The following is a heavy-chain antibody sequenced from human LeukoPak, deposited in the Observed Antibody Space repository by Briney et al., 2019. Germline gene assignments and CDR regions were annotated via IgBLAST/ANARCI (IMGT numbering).Heavy chain of an antibody. CDR2: IYSSGTT. Sequence: SETLSLTCTVSGDSVNSYYWSWIRQPPGKGLEWIGYIYSSGTTYYNPSLKSRVTVSLDTPKNQFSLKLSSVTAADTAVYYCAGGTSRNYYYFDYWGQGALFTVSS. CDR1: GDSVNSYY. J-gene: IGHJ4*02. D-gene: IGHD3-10*01. V-gene: IGHV4-59*02. CDR3: AGGTSRNYYYFDY.